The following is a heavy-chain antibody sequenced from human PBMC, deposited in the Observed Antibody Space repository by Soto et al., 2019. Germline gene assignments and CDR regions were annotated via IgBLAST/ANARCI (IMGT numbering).Heavy chain of an antibody. J-gene: IGHJ4*02. V-gene: IGHV5-51*01. CDR2: IYPSDSDT. D-gene: IGHD3-3*01. CDR3: ARGGVSTRTFDY. CDR1: GYNYAGYW. Sequence: GESLKISCKGSGYNYAGYWIAWVRQMPGKGLELMGIIYPSDSDTRYRPSFQGQVTISADKSISSAYLQWSSLRASDTAMYYCARGGVSTRTFDYWGQGTPVTVSS.